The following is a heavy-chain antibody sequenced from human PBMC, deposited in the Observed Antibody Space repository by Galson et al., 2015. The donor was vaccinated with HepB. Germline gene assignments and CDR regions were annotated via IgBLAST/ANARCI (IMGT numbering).Heavy chain of an antibody. J-gene: IGHJ5*02. CDR3: ARESITMNPINYNWFDP. CDR2: ISAYNGNT. D-gene: IGHD3-22*01. CDR1: GYTFTSYG. Sequence: SVKVSCTASGYTFTSYGISWVRQAPGQGLEWMGWISAYNGNTNYAQKLQGRVTMTTDTSTSTAYLELKSLRSDDTAVYYCARESITMNPINYNWFDPWGQGTLVTVSS. V-gene: IGHV1-18*01.